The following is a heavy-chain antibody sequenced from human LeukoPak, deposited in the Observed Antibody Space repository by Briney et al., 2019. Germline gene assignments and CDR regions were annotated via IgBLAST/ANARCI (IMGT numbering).Heavy chain of an antibody. Sequence: GGSLRLSCAASGFTFSTYIMKWVRQAPGKGLAWVSSIDSGGNYIDYADSVKGRFTISRDNAKNSLYLQMNSLRAEDTAVYYCTREGVDVFDIWGQGTMVTVSS. CDR3: TREGVDVFDI. V-gene: IGHV3-21*01. CDR2: IDSGGNYI. J-gene: IGHJ3*02. D-gene: IGHD3-10*01. CDR1: GFTFSTYI.